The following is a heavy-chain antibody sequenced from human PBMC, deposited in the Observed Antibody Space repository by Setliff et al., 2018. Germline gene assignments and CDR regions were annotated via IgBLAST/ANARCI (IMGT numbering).Heavy chain of an antibody. D-gene: IGHD2-21*01. Sequence: TLSLTCTVSGGSISSSNWWTWVRQPPGKGLEWIGEIYHSGSINYNPSLKSRVTTSVDKSKNQFSLKLTSVTAADTAVYYCARGLEGEDYFYYMDVWGKGNTVTV. CDR3: ARGLEGEDYFYYMDV. CDR2: IYHSGSI. CDR1: GGSISSSNW. J-gene: IGHJ6*03. V-gene: IGHV4-4*02.